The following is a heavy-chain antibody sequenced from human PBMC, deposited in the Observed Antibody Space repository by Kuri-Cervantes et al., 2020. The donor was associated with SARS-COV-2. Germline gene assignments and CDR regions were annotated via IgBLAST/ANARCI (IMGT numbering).Heavy chain of an antibody. Sequence: GGSLRLSCAASGFTFSSYAMSWVRQAPGKGLEWVSAISSSSSTIYYADSVKGRFTISRDNAKNSLYLQMNSLRAEDTAVYYCARESGVDWGSDAFDIWGQGTMVTVSS. J-gene: IGHJ3*02. CDR2: ISSSSSTI. CDR1: GFTFSSYA. CDR3: ARESGVDWGSDAFDI. V-gene: IGHV3-48*01. D-gene: IGHD7-27*01.